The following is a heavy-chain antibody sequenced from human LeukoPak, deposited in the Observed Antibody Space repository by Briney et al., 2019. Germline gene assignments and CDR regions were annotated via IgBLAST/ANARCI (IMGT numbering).Heavy chain of an antibody. J-gene: IGHJ3*02. V-gene: IGHV5-51*01. CDR2: IYPGDSDT. D-gene: IGHD3-16*02. CDR1: GYSFTSYW. Sequence: GESLQISCKGSGYSFTSYWIGWVRQMPGKGLEWMGIIYPGDSDTRYSPSFQGQVTISADKSISTAYLQWSSLKAPDTAMYYCASTLVTTHYPDAFDIWGQGTMVTVSS. CDR3: ASTLVTTHYPDAFDI.